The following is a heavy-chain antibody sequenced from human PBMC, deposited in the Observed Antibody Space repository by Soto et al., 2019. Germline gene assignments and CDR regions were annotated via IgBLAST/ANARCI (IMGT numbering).Heavy chain of an antibody. Sequence: GGSLRLSCAASGFTVINYAMSWVRQAPGKGLEWVSSISGAGGSTYYADSVKGRFTISRDNSKNTLYMKVNSMRADDRAVYYCAKGSGYDYTYYYHCYMDVWGKGTTVTVSS. V-gene: IGHV3-23*01. D-gene: IGHD5-12*01. CDR3: AKGSGYDYTYYYHCYMDV. CDR2: ISGAGGST. CDR1: GFTVINYA. J-gene: IGHJ6*03.